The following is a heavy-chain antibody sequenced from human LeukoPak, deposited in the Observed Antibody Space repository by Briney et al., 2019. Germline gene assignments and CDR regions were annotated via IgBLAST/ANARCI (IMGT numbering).Heavy chain of an antibody. CDR3: ARGYSSSWYFNWFDP. CDR1: GYSISSGYY. Sequence: SETLSLTCTVSGYSISSGYYWAWLRQSPGKGLEWIGNVYHDGRTYYNPSLKSRVTISVDTSKNQFSLKLTSVTAADTAVYYCARGYSSSWYFNWFDPWGQGTLVTVSS. D-gene: IGHD6-13*01. V-gene: IGHV4-38-2*02. CDR2: VYHDGRT. J-gene: IGHJ5*02.